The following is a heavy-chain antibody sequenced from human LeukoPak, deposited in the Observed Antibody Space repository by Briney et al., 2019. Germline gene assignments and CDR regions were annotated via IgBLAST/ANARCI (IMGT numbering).Heavy chain of an antibody. D-gene: IGHD3-3*01. J-gene: IGHJ4*02. CDR3: ARLQFWSGHDY. V-gene: IGHV4-59*08. CDR2: IFYSGTT. CDR1: GGSISNHY. Sequence: PSETLSLTCTVSGGSISNHYWSWIRQPPGKAVAYMGYIFYSGTTNYNPSLKRRVSISVDTSKTVLSQKFRAVTAADTAVYYCARLQFWSGHDYWGQGTLVTVSS.